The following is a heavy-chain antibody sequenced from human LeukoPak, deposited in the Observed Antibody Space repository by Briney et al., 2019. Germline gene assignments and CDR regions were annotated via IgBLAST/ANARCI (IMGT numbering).Heavy chain of an antibody. Sequence: SETLSLTCTVSGGSISGYYWSWIRQPPGKGLEWIGYIYCSGSTNYNPSLKSRVTISVDTSKNQFSLKLSSVTAADTAVYYCAREVPGTQRTPDWFDPWGQGTLVTVSS. D-gene: IGHD6-19*01. V-gene: IGHV4-59*01. CDR3: AREVPGTQRTPDWFDP. CDR2: IYCSGST. J-gene: IGHJ5*02. CDR1: GGSISGYY.